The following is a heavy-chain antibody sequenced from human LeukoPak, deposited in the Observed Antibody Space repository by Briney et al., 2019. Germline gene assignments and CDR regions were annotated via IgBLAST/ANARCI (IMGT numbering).Heavy chain of an antibody. CDR2: INPNSGGT. CDR3: ARGGWYASDAFDI. J-gene: IGHJ3*02. CDR1: GYNFTGYY. V-gene: IGHV1-2*02. Sequence: ASVKVSCKTSGYNFTGYYMHWVRQAPGQGLEWMGWINPNSGGTNYAQKFQGRITMTRDTSISTAYMELSRLRSDDTAIYYCARGGWYASDAFDIWGQGTRVTVSS. D-gene: IGHD6-19*01.